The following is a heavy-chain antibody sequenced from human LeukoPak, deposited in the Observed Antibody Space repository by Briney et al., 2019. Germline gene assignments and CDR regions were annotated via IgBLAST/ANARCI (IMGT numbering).Heavy chain of an antibody. J-gene: IGHJ6*03. CDR3: ARGMVRGANLSLRYYYYYMDV. D-gene: IGHD3-10*01. Sequence: ASVKVSCKVSGYTLTELSMHWVRQAPGKGLEWMGGFDPEDGETIYAQKFQGRVTMAEDTSTDTAYMELSSLRSEDTAVYYCARGMVRGANLSLRYYYYYMDVWGKGTTVTISS. CDR2: FDPEDGET. CDR1: GYTLTELS. V-gene: IGHV1-24*01.